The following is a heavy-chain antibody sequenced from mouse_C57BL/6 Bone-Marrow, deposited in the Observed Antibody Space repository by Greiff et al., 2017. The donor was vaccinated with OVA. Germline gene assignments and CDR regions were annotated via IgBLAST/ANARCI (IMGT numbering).Heavy chain of an antibody. Sequence: QVQLQQSGAELVRPGTSVKVSCKASGYAFTNYLIEWVKQRPGQGLEWIGVINPGSGGTNYNEKFKGKATLTADKSSSTAYMQLSILTSEDSAVYVCARSNWDEAWFAYWGQGTLVTVSA. D-gene: IGHD4-1*01. CDR1: GYAFTNYL. CDR2: INPGSGGT. CDR3: ARSNWDEAWFAY. V-gene: IGHV1-54*01. J-gene: IGHJ3*01.